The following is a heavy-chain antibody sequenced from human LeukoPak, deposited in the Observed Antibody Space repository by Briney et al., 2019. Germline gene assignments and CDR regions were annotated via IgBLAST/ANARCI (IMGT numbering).Heavy chain of an antibody. J-gene: IGHJ4*02. D-gene: IGHD6-13*01. CDR3: ASLPLSSSWSYYFDY. V-gene: IGHV4-39*01. CDR1: GGSISSSSYY. CDR2: IYYSGST. Sequence: PSQTLSLTCTVSGGSISSSSYYWGWIRQAPGKGLEWIGSIYYSGSTYYNPSLKSRVTISVDTSKNQFSLKLSSVTAADTAVYYCASLPLSSSWSYYFDYWGQGTLVTVSS.